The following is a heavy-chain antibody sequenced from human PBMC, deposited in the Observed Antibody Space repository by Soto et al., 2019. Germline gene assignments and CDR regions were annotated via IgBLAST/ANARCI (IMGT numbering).Heavy chain of an antibody. Sequence: PGGSLRLSCAASGFTFGPFWMHWVRQAPGKGLEWVAVISYDGSNKYYADSVKGRFTISRDNSKNTLYLQMNSLRAEDTAVYYCGRKWGGGATGEIGVFDIPGQ. D-gene: IGHD3-16*01. J-gene: IGHJ3*02. V-gene: IGHV3-30-3*01. CDR3: GRKWGGGATGEIGVFDI. CDR1: GFTFGPFW. CDR2: ISYDGSNK.